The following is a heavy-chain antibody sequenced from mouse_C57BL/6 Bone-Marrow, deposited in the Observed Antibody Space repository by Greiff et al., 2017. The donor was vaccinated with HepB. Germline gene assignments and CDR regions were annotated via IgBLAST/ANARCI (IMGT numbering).Heavy chain of an antibody. J-gene: IGHJ3*01. CDR3: ARDDYDGA. CDR1: FSPFPIYF. Sequence: SLNLSFPSSFSPFPIYFIPFFNHIPLQFLYFILNIHPSNGGTNYNEKFKSKATLTVDKSSSTAYMQLSSLTSEDSAVYYCARDDYDGAWGQGTLVTVSA. V-gene: IGHV1-53*01. D-gene: IGHD2-4*01. CDR2: IHPSNGGT.